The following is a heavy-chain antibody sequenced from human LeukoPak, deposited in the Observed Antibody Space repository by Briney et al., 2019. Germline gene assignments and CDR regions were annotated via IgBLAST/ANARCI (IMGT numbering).Heavy chain of an antibody. J-gene: IGHJ4*02. V-gene: IGHV3-23*01. D-gene: IGHD6-6*01. CDR2: ISGSGGST. Sequence: GGSLRLSCAASGFTFSSYAMSWVRQAPGKGLEWVSAISGSGGSTYYADSVKGRFTISRDNSENTLCLQMNSLRAEDTAAYYCAKEVAARLFDYWGQGTLVTVSS. CDR1: GFTFSSYA. CDR3: AKEVAARLFDY.